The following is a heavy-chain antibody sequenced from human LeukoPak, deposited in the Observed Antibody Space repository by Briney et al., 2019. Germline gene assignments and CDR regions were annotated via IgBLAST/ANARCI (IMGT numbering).Heavy chain of an antibody. J-gene: IGHJ4*02. CDR1: GFTVSSNY. Sequence: PGGSLRPSCAASGFTVSSNYMSWVRQAPGKGLEWVSVIYSGGSTYYADSVKGRFTISRDNSKNTLYLQMNSLRAEDTAVYYCARGGLLEGDYYDSTDEGGKYYFDYWGQGTLVTVSS. CDR2: IYSGGST. V-gene: IGHV3-53*01. CDR3: ARGGLLEGDYYDSTDEGGKYYFDY. D-gene: IGHD3-22*01.